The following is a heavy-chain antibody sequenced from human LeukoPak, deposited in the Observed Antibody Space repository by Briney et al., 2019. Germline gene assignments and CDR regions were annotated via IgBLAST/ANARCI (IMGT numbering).Heavy chain of an antibody. V-gene: IGHV6-1*01. CDR2: TYYRSKWYN. CDR3: FTSGWPADI. D-gene: IGHD6-19*01. CDR1: GDSVSSNSAT. Sequence: SQTLSLTCAISGDSVSSNSATWNWIRQSPSRGLEWLGRTYYRSKWYNNYAVSVKSRIVINPDTSKNQSSLQLNSVTPEDTAVYYCFTSGWPADIWGQGTMFTVSS. J-gene: IGHJ3*02.